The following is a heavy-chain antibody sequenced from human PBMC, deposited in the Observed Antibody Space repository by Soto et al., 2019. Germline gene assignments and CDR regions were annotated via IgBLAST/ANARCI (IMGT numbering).Heavy chain of an antibody. D-gene: IGHD3-3*01. V-gene: IGHV3-23*01. CDR2: ISGSGGST. CDR3: AKDGAPNYDFWSGYYTFAYYYYGMDV. CDR1: GFTFSRYA. J-gene: IGHJ6*02. Sequence: HPGGSLRLSCAASGFTFSRYAMSWVRQAPGKGLEWVSAISGSGGSTYYADSVKGRFTISRDNSKNTLYLQMNSLRAEDTAVYYCAKDGAPNYDFWSGYYTFAYYYYGMDVWGQGTTVTVSS.